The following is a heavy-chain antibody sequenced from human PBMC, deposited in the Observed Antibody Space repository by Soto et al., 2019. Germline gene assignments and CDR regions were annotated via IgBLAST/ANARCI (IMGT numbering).Heavy chain of an antibody. CDR3: TRDPSSIVVRMEHWFDP. CDR2: IRSKAYGGTT. J-gene: IGHJ5*01. D-gene: IGHD1-26*01. Sequence: PGGSLRLSCTVSGFTFGDHGISWFRQAPGKGLEWVGFIRSKAYGGTTEYAASVKGRCTISRDDSNSIAYLQMNSLKTEDTAVYYCTRDPSSIVVRMEHWFDPWGEGTLVNVS. V-gene: IGHV3-49*03. CDR1: GFTFGDHG.